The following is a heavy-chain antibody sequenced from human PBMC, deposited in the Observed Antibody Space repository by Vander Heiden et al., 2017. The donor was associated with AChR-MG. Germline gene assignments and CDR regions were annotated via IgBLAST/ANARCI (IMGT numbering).Heavy chain of an antibody. J-gene: IGHJ4*02. CDR2: IYTGDSDT. V-gene: IGHV5-51*01. D-gene: IGHD3-10*01. CDR1: VYTFTGYW. Sequence: EVQLVTPGAEGKTPGESLNISCKGSVYTFTGYWIGWVRRMPGKGLEWIGIIYTGDSDTRYSPSFQGQVTISADKSISTAYMQWSSLKASDTAMYYCARLKRGSGSYYPLDYWGQGTLVTVSS. CDR3: ARLKRGSGSYYPLDY.